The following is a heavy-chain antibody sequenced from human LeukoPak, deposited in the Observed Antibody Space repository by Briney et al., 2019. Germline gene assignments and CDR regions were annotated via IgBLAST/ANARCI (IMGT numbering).Heavy chain of an antibody. J-gene: IGHJ4*02. V-gene: IGHV3-21*01. Sequence: GGSLRLSCAASGFTFSSYSMNWVRQAPGKGLEWVSSISSSSSYIYYADSVKGRFTISRDNAKNSLYLQMNSLRAEDTAVYYCASVSYGSNSVPRDYWGQGTLVTVSS. CDR1: GFTFSSYS. CDR2: ISSSSSYI. D-gene: IGHD4-23*01. CDR3: ASVSYGSNSVPRDY.